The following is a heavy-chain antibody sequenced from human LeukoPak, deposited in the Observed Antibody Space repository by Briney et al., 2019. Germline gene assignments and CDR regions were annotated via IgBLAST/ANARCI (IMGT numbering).Heavy chain of an antibody. Sequence: GASVKVSCKASGYTFTSYDINWVRQATGQGLEWRGCMNPNSGNTGYAQNFQGRVTMTRNASIRTAYMELSSLRSEDTAVYYCARVGRTGPRTGGYCSGGSCYYYYYMDVWGKGTTVTICS. V-gene: IGHV1-8*01. CDR3: ARVGRTGPRTGGYCSGGSCYYYYYMDV. J-gene: IGHJ6*03. D-gene: IGHD2-15*01. CDR2: MNPNSGNT. CDR1: GYTFTSYD.